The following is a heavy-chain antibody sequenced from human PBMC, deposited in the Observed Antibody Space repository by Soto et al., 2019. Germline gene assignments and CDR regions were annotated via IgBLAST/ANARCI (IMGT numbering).Heavy chain of an antibody. CDR3: ARDRWVGTYYYDSSGYLVDRICGFDI. CDR2: IYESGST. Sequence: LTCTVSVVSAGTANSYWSWIHYPPWNMLPPMAIIYESGSTYYYRARKSRVTISVDTSKIQFALKLSSVTAADTAVYYCARDRWVGTYYYDSSGYLVDRICGFDIWGQGTMVTVSS. J-gene: IGHJ3*02. V-gene: IGHV4-39*06. CDR1: VVSAGTANSY. D-gene: IGHD3-22*01.